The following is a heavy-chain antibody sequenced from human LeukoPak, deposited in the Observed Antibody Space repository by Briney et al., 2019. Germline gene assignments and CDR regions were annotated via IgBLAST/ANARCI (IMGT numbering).Heavy chain of an antibody. Sequence: GGSLRLSCVASGFTFSSYRMNWVRQAPGKGLEWVSSISGSSGYIYYADSVKGRFTISRDNAKNSLYLQMNSLRAEDTAVYYCAREGYYYAGSGYYEGYCFDYWGQGTLVTVSS. D-gene: IGHD3-22*01. CDR1: GFTFSSYR. J-gene: IGHJ4*02. CDR2: ISGSSGYI. V-gene: IGHV3-21*01. CDR3: AREGYYYAGSGYYEGYCFDY.